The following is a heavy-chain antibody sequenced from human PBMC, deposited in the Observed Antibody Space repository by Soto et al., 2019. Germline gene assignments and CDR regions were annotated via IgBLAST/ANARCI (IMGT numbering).Heavy chain of an antibody. Sequence: PGGSLRLSCSVSGFTFSAYWMSWLRQTPGKGLEWVAGIEPNGGEKNYVDSVKGRFTISRDNAKNSLYLQMNSLRAEDTAIYYCARDASGWSQNWGLGTLVTVSS. J-gene: IGHJ4*02. CDR2: IEPNGGEK. CDR1: GFTFSAYW. D-gene: IGHD6-19*01. V-gene: IGHV3-7*03. CDR3: ARDASGWSQN.